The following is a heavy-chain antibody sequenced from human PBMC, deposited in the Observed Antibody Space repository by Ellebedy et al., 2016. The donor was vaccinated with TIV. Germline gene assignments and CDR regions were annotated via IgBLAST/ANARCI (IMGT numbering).Heavy chain of an antibody. CDR2: TKEDGSEK. Sequence: GESLKISCAASGFTFSSHAMHWVRQAPGKGLEWVANTKEDGSEKYYVDSVRGRFTISRDNAKNSLYLQMNSLRAEDTAVYYCARDRGYDTFDYWGQGILVTVSS. CDR1: GFTFSSHA. V-gene: IGHV3-7*01. CDR3: ARDRGYDTFDY. D-gene: IGHD5-12*01. J-gene: IGHJ4*02.